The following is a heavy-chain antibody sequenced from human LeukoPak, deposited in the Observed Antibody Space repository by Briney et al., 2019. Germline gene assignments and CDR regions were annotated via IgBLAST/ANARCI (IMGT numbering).Heavy chain of an antibody. CDR2: ITDSGRTI. V-gene: IGHV3-48*03. Sequence: GGSLRLSCAASGFTFSTYEMNWVRQAPGRGLEWVSYITDSGRTIYYADSVKGRFTISRDNAKSSLFLQMNSLRAEDTAVYYCARGEVVTASLPDYFYYYMDVWGKGTTVTISS. CDR1: GFTFSTYE. CDR3: ARGEVVTASLPDYFYYYMDV. D-gene: IGHD2-21*02. J-gene: IGHJ6*03.